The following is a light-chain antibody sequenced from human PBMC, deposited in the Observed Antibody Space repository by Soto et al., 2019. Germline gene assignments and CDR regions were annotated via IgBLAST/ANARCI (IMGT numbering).Light chain of an antibody. CDR1: QSVSSSY. V-gene: IGKV3-20*01. CDR3: QQYGSSPLYT. J-gene: IGKJ2*01. CDR2: GAS. Sequence: EMVLTQSPGTLSLSPGERVILACRASQSVSSSYLAWYQQKPVQAPRLLIYGASRRVTGIPDRLSGSGSRTAFSITISRLEPEDFAVYYCQQYGSSPLYTFGQGTKLEIK.